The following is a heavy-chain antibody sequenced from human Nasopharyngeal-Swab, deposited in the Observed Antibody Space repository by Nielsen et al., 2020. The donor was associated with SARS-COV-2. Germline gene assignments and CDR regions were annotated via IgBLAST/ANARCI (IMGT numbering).Heavy chain of an antibody. J-gene: IGHJ4*02. CDR2: ITRKSDGGTT. CDR1: GFSFSNAW. V-gene: IGHV3-15*01. D-gene: IGHD1-26*01. Sequence: SLQVSCAGCGFSFSNAWRSWARQVPGKGLEWVAHITRKSDGGTTRYTAPVKDRFTISRDDSQDTVYLQMNNLQIEDTAVYYCAGSFLGYWGQGTLVTVSS. CDR3: AGSFLGY.